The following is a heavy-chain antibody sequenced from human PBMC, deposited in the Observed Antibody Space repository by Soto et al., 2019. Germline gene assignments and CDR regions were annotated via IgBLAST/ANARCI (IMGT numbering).Heavy chain of an antibody. CDR1: GFTFSSYA. CDR3: AKDRVVVVVVTATLDY. J-gene: IGHJ4*02. Sequence: GGSLRLSCAASGFTFSSYAMSWVRQAPGKGLEWVSAMSGSGGSTYYADSVKGRFTISRDNSKNTLYLQMNSLRAEDTAVYYCAKDRVVVVVVTATLDYWGQGTLVTVSS. D-gene: IGHD2-15*01. CDR2: MSGSGGST. V-gene: IGHV3-23*01.